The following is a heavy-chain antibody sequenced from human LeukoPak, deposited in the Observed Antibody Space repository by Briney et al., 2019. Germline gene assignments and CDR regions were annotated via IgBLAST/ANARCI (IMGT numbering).Heavy chain of an antibody. CDR1: GYSFTTYW. CDR3: ARHYDSSGSDY. CDR2: IYPGDSDT. V-gene: IGHV5-51*01. J-gene: IGHJ4*02. D-gene: IGHD3-22*01. Sequence: GESLKISCKGSGYSFTTYWIGWVRQMPGKGLEWMGIIYPGDSDTRYSPSFQGQVTISAGKSISTAYLQWSSLKASDTAMYYCARHYDSSGSDYWGQGTLVTVSS.